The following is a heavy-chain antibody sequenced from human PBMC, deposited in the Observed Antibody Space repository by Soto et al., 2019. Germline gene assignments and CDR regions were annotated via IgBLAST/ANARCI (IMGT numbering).Heavy chain of an antibody. CDR1: GYSFTSYW. CDR3: SSLPTDAGDYYYYGMDV. CDR2: IYPGDSDT. J-gene: IGHJ6*02. D-gene: IGHD2-2*01. V-gene: IGHV5-51*01. Sequence: GESLKISCKGSGYSFTSYWIGWVRQMPGKGLEWMGIIYPGDSDTRYSPSFQGQDTISADKSISTAYLQWSSLKASDTAMYYCSSLPTDAGDYYYYGMDVWGQGTTVTVSS.